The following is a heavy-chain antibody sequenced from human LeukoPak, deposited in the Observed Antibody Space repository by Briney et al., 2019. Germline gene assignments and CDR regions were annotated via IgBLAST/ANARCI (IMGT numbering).Heavy chain of an antibody. CDR3: AKGNWFDP. Sequence: PGGSLRLSCETSGFTFSETAMSWVRQAPDKGLEWVSAISGSGGSTYYADSVKGRFTISRDNSKNTLYLQMNSLRAEDTAVYYCAKGNWFDPWGQGTLVTVSS. CDR1: GFTFSETA. V-gene: IGHV3-23*01. CDR2: ISGSGGST. J-gene: IGHJ5*02.